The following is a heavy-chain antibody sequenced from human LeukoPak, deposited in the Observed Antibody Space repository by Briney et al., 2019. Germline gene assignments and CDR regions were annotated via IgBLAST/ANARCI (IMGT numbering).Heavy chain of an antibody. CDR2: ISSTSSYI. D-gene: IGHD1-26*01. CDR3: VRDRGTYRPIDY. Sequence: GGSLRLSCAASGFTFSSYSINWVRQAPGKGLEWISSISSTSSYIFYADSVKGRFTISRDNAKNSLYLQVNSLRAEDTAIYYCVRDRGTYRPIDYWGQGTLVTVSS. CDR1: GFTFSSYS. J-gene: IGHJ4*02. V-gene: IGHV3-21*04.